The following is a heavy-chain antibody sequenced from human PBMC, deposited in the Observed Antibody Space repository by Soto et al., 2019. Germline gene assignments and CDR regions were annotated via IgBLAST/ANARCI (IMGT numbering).Heavy chain of an antibody. V-gene: IGHV5-51*01. J-gene: IGHJ6*02. CDR3: ARNKGRSSRYYYGMDV. Sequence: PGESLKISCKGSGYSFTSYWIGWVRQMPGKGLEWVGIIYPGDSDTRYSPSFQGQVTISADKSISTAYLQWSSLKASDTAMYYCARNKGRSSRYYYGMDVWGQGTTVTVSS. CDR1: GYSFTSYW. CDR2: IYPGDSDT. D-gene: IGHD6-6*01.